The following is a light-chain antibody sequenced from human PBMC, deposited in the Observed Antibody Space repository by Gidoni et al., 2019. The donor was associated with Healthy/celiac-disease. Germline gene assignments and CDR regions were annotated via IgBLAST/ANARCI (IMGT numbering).Light chain of an antibody. CDR3: QQYYSTLWT. V-gene: IGKV4-1*01. Sequence: DIVMTQSPDSLAVSLGERATINCKSSQSVLYSSNNKNYLAWYQQKPGQPPKLLIYWASTRESGVPDRFSGSGSGTDFTLTISSLQAEDVAVYYCQQYYSTLWTFGHXTKVGIK. CDR1: QSVLYSSNNKNY. CDR2: WAS. J-gene: IGKJ1*01.